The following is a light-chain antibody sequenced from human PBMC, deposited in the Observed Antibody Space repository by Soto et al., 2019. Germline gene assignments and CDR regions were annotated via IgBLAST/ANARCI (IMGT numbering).Light chain of an antibody. CDR1: SSDVGGYNY. J-gene: IGLJ1*01. V-gene: IGLV2-14*01. CDR2: DVI. Sequence: QSALTQPASVSGSPGQSITISCTGTSSDVGGYNYVSWYQQHPGKAPKCMIYDVINRPSGVSNRFSGSKSGNTASLTISGLEAEDEADYYCNSYTSSSTLPYVFGTGTKVTVL. CDR3: NSYTSSSTLPYV.